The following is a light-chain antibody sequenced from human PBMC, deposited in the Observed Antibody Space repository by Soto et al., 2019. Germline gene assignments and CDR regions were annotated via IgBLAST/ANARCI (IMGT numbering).Light chain of an antibody. CDR1: QSVSTN. J-gene: IGKJ5*01. Sequence: MTQSPSPLYMSPGEGATVSCGACQSVSTNLAWYQQKPGQAPRLVIYGASTRATGIPARFSGSGSGTEFTLTISSLQSEEFAGGECEQYNNWPRITFGQGTRLGI. CDR2: GAS. CDR3: EQYNNWPRIT. V-gene: IGKV3-15*01.